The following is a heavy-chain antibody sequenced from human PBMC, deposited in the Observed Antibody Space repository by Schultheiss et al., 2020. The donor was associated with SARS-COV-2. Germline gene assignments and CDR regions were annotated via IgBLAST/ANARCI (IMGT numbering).Heavy chain of an antibody. J-gene: IGHJ6*02. V-gene: IGHV3-33*08. CDR2: IWYDGSNK. CDR3: ARGEIAVAGYYYYGMDV. CDR1: GFTFSSYW. Sequence: GGSLRLSCAASGFTFSSYWMSWVRQAPGKGLEWVAVIWYDGSNKYYADSVKGRFTISRDNSKNTLYLQMNSLRAEDTAVYYCARGEIAVAGYYYYGMDVWGQGTTVTVSS. D-gene: IGHD6-19*01.